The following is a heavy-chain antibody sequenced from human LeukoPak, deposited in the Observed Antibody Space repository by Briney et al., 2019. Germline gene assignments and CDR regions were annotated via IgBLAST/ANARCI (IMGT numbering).Heavy chain of an antibody. CDR3: ARPYYDFWSALDAFDI. Sequence: GASVKVSCKASGYTFTGYYMHWVRQAPGQGLEWMGWINPNIGTINYAQKFQGRVTMTRDTSISTAYIELSRLRSDDTAVYYCARPYYDFWSALDAFDIWGQGTMVTVSS. D-gene: IGHD3-3*01. CDR1: GYTFTGYY. V-gene: IGHV1-2*02. CDR2: INPNIGTI. J-gene: IGHJ3*02.